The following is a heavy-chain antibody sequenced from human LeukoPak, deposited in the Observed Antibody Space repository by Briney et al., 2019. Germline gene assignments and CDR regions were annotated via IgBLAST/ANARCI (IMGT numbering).Heavy chain of an antibody. V-gene: IGHV4-30-2*01. Sequence: PSETLSLTCTVSGGSISSGGYYWSWIRQPPGKGLEWIGYIYHSGSTYYNPSLKSRVTISVDRSKNQFSLKLSSVTAADTAVYYCARDRSCTNGVCYNNWFDPWGQGTLVTVSS. D-gene: IGHD2-8*01. CDR1: GGSISSGGYY. CDR3: ARDRSCTNGVCYNNWFDP. J-gene: IGHJ5*02. CDR2: IYHSGST.